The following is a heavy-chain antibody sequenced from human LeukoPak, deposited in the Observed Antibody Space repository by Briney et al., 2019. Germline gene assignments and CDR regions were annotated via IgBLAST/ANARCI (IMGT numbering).Heavy chain of an antibody. V-gene: IGHV3-30*18. CDR2: ISYDGKNK. J-gene: IGHJ4*02. D-gene: IGHD1-1*01. CDR3: VKENAWYFDQ. Sequence: PGGSLRLSCAASGFTFSNYAMHWVRQAPGKGLEWVAVISYDGKNKYYEDSVKGRFTISRDNSKNTLHLQMNSLRVEDTAVYYCVKENAWYFDQWGQGTLVTVSS. CDR1: GFTFSNYA.